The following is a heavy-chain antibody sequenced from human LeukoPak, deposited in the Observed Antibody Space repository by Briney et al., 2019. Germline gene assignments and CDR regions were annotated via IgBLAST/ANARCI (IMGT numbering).Heavy chain of an antibody. D-gene: IGHD6-13*01. CDR3: ARVPREGIAAAGKEDYYYGMDV. CDR1: GGTFSSYA. V-gene: IGHV1-69*04. J-gene: IGHJ6*02. Sequence: GASVKVSCKASGGTFSSYAISWVRQAPGRGLEWIGRIIPILGIANYAQKFQGRVTITADKSTSTAYMELSSLRSEDTAVYYCARVPREGIAAAGKEDYYYGMDVWGQGTTVTVSS. CDR2: IIPILGIA.